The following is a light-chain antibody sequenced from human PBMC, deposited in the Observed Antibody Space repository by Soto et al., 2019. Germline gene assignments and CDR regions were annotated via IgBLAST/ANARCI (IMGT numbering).Light chain of an antibody. CDR3: GTWDSSLSAGEVV. CDR1: SSNIGNNY. J-gene: IGLJ2*01. CDR2: DNN. V-gene: IGLV1-51*01. Sequence: QSVLTQPPSVSAAPGQKVTISCSGSSSNIGNNYVSWYQQLPGTAPKLLIYDNNKRPSGIPDRFAGSKSGTSATLGITGLQTGDEADYYCGTWDSSLSAGEVVVGGGTKVTVL.